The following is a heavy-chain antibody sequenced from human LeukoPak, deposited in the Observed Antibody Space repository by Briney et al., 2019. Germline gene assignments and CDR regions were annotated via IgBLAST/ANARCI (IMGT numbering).Heavy chain of an antibody. CDR3: ARVEMATITAYYFDY. V-gene: IGHV5-51*01. CDR1: GYSFTSYW. J-gene: IGHJ4*02. CDR2: IYPGDSDT. D-gene: IGHD5-24*01. Sequence: GESLKISCKGSGYSFTSYWIGWVRQMPGKGLEWMGIIYPGDSDTRYSPSFQGQVTISADKSISTAYLQWSSLKASYTAMYYCARVEMATITAYYFDYWGQGTLVTVSS.